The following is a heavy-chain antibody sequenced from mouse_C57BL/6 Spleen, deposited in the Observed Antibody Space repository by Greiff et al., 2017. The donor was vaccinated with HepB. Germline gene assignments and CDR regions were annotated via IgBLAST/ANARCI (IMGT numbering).Heavy chain of an antibody. CDR2: INPGSGGT. CDR3: ARGGSSFYAMDY. V-gene: IGHV1-54*01. D-gene: IGHD1-1*01. J-gene: IGHJ4*01. Sequence: QVQLKESGAELVRPGTSVKVSCKASGYAFTNYLIEWVKQRPGQGLEWIGVINPGSGGTNYNEKFKGKATLTADKSSSTAYMQLSSLTSEDSAVYFCARGGSSFYAMDYWGQGTSVTVSS. CDR1: GYAFTNYL.